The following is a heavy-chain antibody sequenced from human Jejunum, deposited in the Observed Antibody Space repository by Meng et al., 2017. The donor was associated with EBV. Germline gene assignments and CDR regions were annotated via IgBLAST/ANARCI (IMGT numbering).Heavy chain of an antibody. V-gene: IGHV4-4*02. D-gene: IGHD3-22*01. CDR2: IHHSGRT. Sequence: VHLQWSGPGLVKPSGTLSLTFAVPGGSITSTNWWSWVRQPPGKGLEWIGEIHHSGRTNYNPSLKSRVTISVDKSKNQFSLELSSVTAADTAVYFCASVGYYDSSGYFTDYWGQGTLVTVSS. CDR1: GGSITSTNW. J-gene: IGHJ4*02. CDR3: ASVGYYDSSGYFTDY.